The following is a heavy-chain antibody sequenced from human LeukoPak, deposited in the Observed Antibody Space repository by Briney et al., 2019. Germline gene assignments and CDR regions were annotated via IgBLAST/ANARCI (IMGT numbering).Heavy chain of an antibody. J-gene: IGHJ4*02. V-gene: IGHV3-30*04. D-gene: IGHD3-22*01. CDR1: GFTFSTYG. Sequence: PGGSLRLSCAASGFTFSTYGVHWVRQAPGKGLEWVAVISSDGGNKYYADSVRGRFTISRDNSKNGLYLQMNSLRAEDTAVYYCARDRRYDSSGYYEHFDYWGQGTLVTVSS. CDR3: ARDRRYDSSGYYEHFDY. CDR2: ISSDGGNK.